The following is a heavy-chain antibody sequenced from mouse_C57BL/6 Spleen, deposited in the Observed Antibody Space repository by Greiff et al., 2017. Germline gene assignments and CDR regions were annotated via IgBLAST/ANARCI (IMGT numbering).Heavy chain of an antibody. Sequence: EVKVVESGGGLVKPGGSLKLSCAASGFTFSSYTMSWVRQTPEKRLEWVATISGGGGNTYYPDSVKGRITISRDNAKNTLYLQMSSLRSEDTALYYCARHGAAQATWAWFAYWGQGTLVTVSA. CDR2: ISGGGGNT. J-gene: IGHJ3*01. CDR3: ARHGAAQATWAWFAY. CDR1: GFTFSSYT. V-gene: IGHV5-9*01. D-gene: IGHD3-2*02.